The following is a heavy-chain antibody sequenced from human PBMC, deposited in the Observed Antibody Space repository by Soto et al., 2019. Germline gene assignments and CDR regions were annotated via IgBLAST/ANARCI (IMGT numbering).Heavy chain of an antibody. V-gene: IGHV1-18*01. CDR3: ARDSLSIAAAGTIDY. CDR1: GYTFTSYG. Sequence: QVPLVQSGAEVKKPGASVKVSCKASGYTFTSYGISWVRQAPGQGLEWMGWISAYNGNTNYAQKLQGRVTMTTDTSTSTAYMELRSLRSDDSAVYYCARDSLSIAAAGTIDYWGQGTLVTVSS. D-gene: IGHD6-13*01. CDR2: ISAYNGNT. J-gene: IGHJ4*02.